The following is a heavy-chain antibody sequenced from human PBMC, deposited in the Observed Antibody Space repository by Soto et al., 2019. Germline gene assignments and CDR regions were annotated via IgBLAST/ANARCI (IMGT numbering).Heavy chain of an antibody. Sequence: QVQLQESGPGLVKPSQTLSLTCTVSGGSISSGGYYWSWIRQHPGKGLEWIGYIYYSGSTYYNPSLKSRVTISVDTSKNQFSRKLSSVTAADTAVYYCARRDVEMATHAFDIWGQGTMVTVSS. CDR1: GGSISSGGYY. CDR3: ARRDVEMATHAFDI. V-gene: IGHV4-31*03. D-gene: IGHD5-12*01. J-gene: IGHJ3*02. CDR2: IYYSGST.